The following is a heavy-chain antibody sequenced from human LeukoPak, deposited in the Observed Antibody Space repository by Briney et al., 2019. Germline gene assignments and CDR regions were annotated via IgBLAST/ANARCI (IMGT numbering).Heavy chain of an antibody. CDR3: ARDRVGGSYNY. CDR2: INEDGSQK. CDR1: GFTLSSTW. Sequence: PGGSLRLSCLAYGFTLSSTWMSWVRQAPGKGREWVANINEDGSQKTFLDSVRDRFNIARDNAKNSLYLQMNSLRVEDTAVYYCARDRVGGSYNYWGQGALVTVSS. J-gene: IGHJ4*02. D-gene: IGHD1-26*01. V-gene: IGHV3-7*01.